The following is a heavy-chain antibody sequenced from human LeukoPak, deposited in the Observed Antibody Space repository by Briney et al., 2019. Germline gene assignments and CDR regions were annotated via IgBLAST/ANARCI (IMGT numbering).Heavy chain of an antibody. D-gene: IGHD4-23*01. CDR3: AREFRRQHGGNSGWDYYYGMDV. Sequence: GRSLRLSCAASGFIFDNYAMHWVRQAPGKGLEWVSGISWNSGSIGYADSVKGRFTISRDNAKNSLYLQMNSLRSEDTAVYYCAREFRRQHGGNSGWDYYYGMDVWGQGTTVTVSS. V-gene: IGHV3-9*01. J-gene: IGHJ6*02. CDR2: ISWNSGSI. CDR1: GFIFDNYA.